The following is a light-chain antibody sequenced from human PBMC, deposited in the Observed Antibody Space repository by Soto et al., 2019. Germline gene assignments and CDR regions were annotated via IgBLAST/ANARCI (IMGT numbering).Light chain of an antibody. CDR3: QQTLGTPQT. V-gene: IGKV1-39*01. CDR2: AAS. Sequence: DIQMTQSPSSLSASVGDRVTITCRASQSITSYLNWYQQKPGKAPDLLIHAASSLQSGVPSRFSGSGSGTDFTLTISSLQPEDSATSYCQQTLGTPQTFGQGTKVEIK. CDR1: QSITSY. J-gene: IGKJ1*01.